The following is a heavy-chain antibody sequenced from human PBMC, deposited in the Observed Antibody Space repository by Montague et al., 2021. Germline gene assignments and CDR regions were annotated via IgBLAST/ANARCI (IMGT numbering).Heavy chain of an antibody. J-gene: IGHJ5*02. Sequence: SETLSLTCTVYGGSFSGYYWSWICQSPGKGLEWIGEINHSGSTNXNPSLKSRVTISVGTSKNQFSLKLSSVTAADTAVYYCARRGVVTGWFDPWGQGTLVTVSS. CDR2: INHSGST. V-gene: IGHV4-34*01. CDR3: ARRGVVTGWFDP. D-gene: IGHD2-21*02. CDR1: GGSFSGYY.